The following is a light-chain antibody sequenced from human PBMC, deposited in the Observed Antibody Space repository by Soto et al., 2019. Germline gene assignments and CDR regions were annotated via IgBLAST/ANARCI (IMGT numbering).Light chain of an antibody. CDR3: HQRQSWPRT. Sequence: EIVLTQSPGTLSLSPGERATLSCRASQSVSNNYLAWYQQKPGQAPRLLIYDVSNRATGIPARFSGSGSGTDFTLTISSLEPEDFAVYYCHQRQSWPRTFGQGTKVDIK. V-gene: IGKV3D-20*02. CDR2: DVS. J-gene: IGKJ1*01. CDR1: QSVSNNY.